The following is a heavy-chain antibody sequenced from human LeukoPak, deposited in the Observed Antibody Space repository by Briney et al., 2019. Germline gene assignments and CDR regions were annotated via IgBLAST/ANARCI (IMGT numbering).Heavy chain of an antibody. J-gene: IGHJ5*02. CDR1: GGTFSTYA. V-gene: IGHV1-69*13. CDR3: ARRVMVRGVIITPWFDP. CDR2: IIPIFGTA. D-gene: IGHD3-10*01. Sequence: GASVKVSCKASGGTFSTYAISWVRQAPGQGLEWMGGIIPIFGTAHYSQKFQGRVTITADQSTSTAYMELSSLRSEDTAVYYCARRVMVRGVIITPWFDPWGQGTLVTVSS.